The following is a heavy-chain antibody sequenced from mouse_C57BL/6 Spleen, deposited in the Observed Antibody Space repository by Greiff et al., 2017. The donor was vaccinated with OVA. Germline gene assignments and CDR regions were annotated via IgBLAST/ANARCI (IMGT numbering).Heavy chain of an antibody. CDR3: AREYGSLYYYAMDY. J-gene: IGHJ4*01. D-gene: IGHD2-2*01. CDR1: GFTFSDYY. V-gene: IGHV5-16*01. CDR2: INYDGSST. Sequence: DVHLVESEGGLVQPGSSMTLSCTASGFTFSDYYMAWVRQVPEKGLEWVANINYDGSSTYYLDSLKSRFIISRDNAKNILYLQMSSLKSEDTATYYCAREYGSLYYYAMDYWGQGTSVTVSS.